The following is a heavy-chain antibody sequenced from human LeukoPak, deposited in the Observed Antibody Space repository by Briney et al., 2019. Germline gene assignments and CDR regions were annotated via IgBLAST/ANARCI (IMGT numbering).Heavy chain of an antibody. Sequence: GGSLRLSCAASRFTFSTYWMSWVRQAPGKGLEWVANIKQDGSETYYVDSVKGRFTISRDNAKSSLYLQMNSLRAEDTAVYYCARGVRDFDYWGQGTLVTVSS. CDR2: IKQDGSET. CDR1: RFTFSTYW. J-gene: IGHJ4*02. V-gene: IGHV3-7*04. CDR3: ARGVRDFDY.